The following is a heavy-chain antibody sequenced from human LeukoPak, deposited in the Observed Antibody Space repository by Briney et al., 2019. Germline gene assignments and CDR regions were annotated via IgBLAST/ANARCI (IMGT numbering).Heavy chain of an antibody. Sequence: GGSLRLPCAASGFTFRNFAMGWVRQAPGKGLEWVSVISAGDGDNPYYADSVKGRFSISRDNSNYTLHLQMNSLRAEDTAVFYCAKFKGHYYYDSSGFCDNWGQGTLVTVSS. CDR1: GFTFRNFA. D-gene: IGHD3-22*01. J-gene: IGHJ4*02. V-gene: IGHV3-23*01. CDR3: AKFKGHYYYDSSGFCDN. CDR2: ISAGDGDNP.